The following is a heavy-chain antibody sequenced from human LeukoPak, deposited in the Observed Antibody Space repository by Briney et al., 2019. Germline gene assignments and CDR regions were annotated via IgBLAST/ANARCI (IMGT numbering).Heavy chain of an antibody. J-gene: IGHJ6*03. CDR3: ARRYRGSYRPYSHHSMDV. CDR1: GGSFSGYY. CDR2: INHSGTT. Sequence: SETLSLTCAVYGGSFSGYYWSWIRQPPGKGLEWIGEINHSGTTNYNSSLKSRVTVSVDTSKNQFSLKLSSVTAADKAVYYCARRYRGSYRPYSHHSMDVWGKGTTVTISS. V-gene: IGHV4-34*01. D-gene: IGHD1-26*01.